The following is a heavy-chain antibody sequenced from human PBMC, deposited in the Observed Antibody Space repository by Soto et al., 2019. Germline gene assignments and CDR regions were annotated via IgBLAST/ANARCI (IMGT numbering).Heavy chain of an antibody. V-gene: IGHV4-59*08. CDR2: VFSSGST. CDR3: ARRGKKSFYYYMDV. Sequence: SETLSLTCTASGGSISSYYWTWVRQSPGKGLEWIGYVFSSGSTNYNPSLESRVTISLDTSKNQFSLKVISVTAADTAVYYCARRGKKSFYYYMDVWGKGTTVTVSS. J-gene: IGHJ6*03. CDR1: GGSISSYY.